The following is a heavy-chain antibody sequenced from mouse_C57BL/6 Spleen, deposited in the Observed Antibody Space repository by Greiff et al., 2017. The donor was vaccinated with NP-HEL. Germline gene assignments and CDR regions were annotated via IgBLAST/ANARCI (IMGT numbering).Heavy chain of an antibody. Sequence: EVKVVESGGGLVKPGGSLKLSCAASGFTFSDYGMHWVRQAPEKGLEWVAYISSGSSTIYYADTVKGRFTISRDNTKNTLFLQKTSLRSKDTAVYYCARTPNWDNYDMDYWGQGTSVTVSS. CDR3: ARTPNWDNYDMDY. CDR2: ISSGSSTI. D-gene: IGHD4-1*01. J-gene: IGHJ4*01. V-gene: IGHV5-17*01. CDR1: GFTFSDYG.